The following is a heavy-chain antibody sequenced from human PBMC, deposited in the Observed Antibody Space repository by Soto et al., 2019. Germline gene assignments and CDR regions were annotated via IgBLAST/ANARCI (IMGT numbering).Heavy chain of an antibody. Sequence: TGGSLRLSCAASGFTFSSYSMNWVRQAPGKGLEWVSSISSSSSYIYYADSVKGRFTISRDNAKNSLYLQMNSLRAEDTAVYYCARAKHPYYDSSGYYLFAYWGQGTLVTVSS. V-gene: IGHV3-21*01. J-gene: IGHJ4*02. CDR2: ISSSSSYI. D-gene: IGHD3-22*01. CDR1: GFTFSSYS. CDR3: ARAKHPYYDSSGYYLFAY.